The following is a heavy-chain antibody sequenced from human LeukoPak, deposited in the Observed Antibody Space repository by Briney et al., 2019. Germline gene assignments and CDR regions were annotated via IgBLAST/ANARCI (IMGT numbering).Heavy chain of an antibody. CDR1: GYTFTSYA. V-gene: IGHV1-3*01. Sequence: ASVKVSCKASGYTFTSYAMHWVRQAPGQRLEWMGWINAGNGNTKYSQKFQGRVTITRDTSASTAYMELSSLRSEDTAVYYCARSIAVARYWFDPWGQGTLVTVSS. D-gene: IGHD6-19*01. CDR2: INAGNGNT. J-gene: IGHJ5*02. CDR3: ARSIAVARYWFDP.